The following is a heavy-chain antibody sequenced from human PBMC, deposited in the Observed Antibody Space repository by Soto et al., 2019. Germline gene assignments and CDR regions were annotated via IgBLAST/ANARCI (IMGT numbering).Heavy chain of an antibody. Sequence: QVQLVESGGGVVQPGKSLRLSCAASGLTFSSYAMHWVRQAPGKGLEWVAVISSDGSNKKDADFVKGRFTISRDNSKNTVYLQMNSLRVEDTAVDYCVRDLGIADDFWGQGTLVTVSS. CDR2: ISSDGSNK. V-gene: IGHV3-30-3*01. CDR1: GLTFSSYA. J-gene: IGHJ4*02. CDR3: VRDLGIADDF. D-gene: IGHD6-13*01.